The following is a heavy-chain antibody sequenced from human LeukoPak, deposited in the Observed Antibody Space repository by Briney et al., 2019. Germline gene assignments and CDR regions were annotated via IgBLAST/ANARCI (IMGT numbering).Heavy chain of an antibody. CDR3: AKDLSKWQQEPYYFDY. J-gene: IGHJ4*02. Sequence: GGSLRLSCAASGFTFSSYAMHWIRQAPGKGLEWVAVISYDGSNKYYADSVKGRFTISRDNSKNTLYLQMNSLRAEDTAVYYCAKDLSKWQQEPYYFDYWGQGTLVTVSS. CDR2: ISYDGSNK. V-gene: IGHV3-30*04. CDR1: GFTFSSYA. D-gene: IGHD5-12*01.